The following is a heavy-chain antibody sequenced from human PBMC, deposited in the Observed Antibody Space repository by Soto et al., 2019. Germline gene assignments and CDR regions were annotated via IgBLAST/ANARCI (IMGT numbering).Heavy chain of an antibody. J-gene: IGHJ6*02. Sequence: QVQLVESGGGVVQPGTSLRLSCEASGFAFNKFGMHWVRQAPGKGLEWVGRINPKSGGTSTAQKFQGWVTMTTDTSISTASMELTRLTSDDTAIYYCARGDSTDCSNGVCSFFYNHDMDVWGQGTTVTVSS. V-gene: IGHV1-2*04. CDR2: INPKSGGT. CDR1: GFAFNKFG. D-gene: IGHD2-8*01. CDR3: ARGDSTDCSNGVCSFFYNHDMDV.